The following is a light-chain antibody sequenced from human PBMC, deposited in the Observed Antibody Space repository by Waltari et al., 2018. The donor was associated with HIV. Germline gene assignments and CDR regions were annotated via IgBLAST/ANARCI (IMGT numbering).Light chain of an antibody. CDR2: EVS. V-gene: IGLV2-23*02. CDR1: SSDVGSYNL. CDR3: CSYAGSSTPV. Sequence: QSALTQPASVSGSPGQSIPISCTGTSSDVGSYNLVSWYQQHPGKAPKRMIYEVSKRPSGVSNRFSGSKSGNTASLTISGLQAEDEADYYCCSYAGSSTPVFGGGTKLTVL. J-gene: IGLJ2*01.